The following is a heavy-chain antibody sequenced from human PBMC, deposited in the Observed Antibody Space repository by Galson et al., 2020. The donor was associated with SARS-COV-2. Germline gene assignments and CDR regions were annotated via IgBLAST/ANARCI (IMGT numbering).Heavy chain of an antibody. CDR3: ARLMDCSSTSCYMGPYYYMDV. J-gene: IGHJ6*03. Sequence: ITWVRQMPGKGLEWVARIDPEDSYINYSPSFQGHVNLSVDKSTSTAYLQWSSLKASDTAIYFCARLMDCSSTSCYMGPYYYMDVWGKGTAVTVSS. D-gene: IGHD2-2*02. V-gene: IGHV5-10-1*01. CDR2: IDPEDSYI.